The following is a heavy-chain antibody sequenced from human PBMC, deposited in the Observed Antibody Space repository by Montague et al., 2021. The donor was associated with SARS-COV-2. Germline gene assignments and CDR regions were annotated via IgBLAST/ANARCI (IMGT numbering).Heavy chain of an antibody. Sequence: SLRLSCAASGFTFSSYGMHWVRQAPGKGLEWVAVIWCDGSNKYYADSVKGRFTISRDNSKNTLYLQMNSLRAEDTAVYYCARVVGAHYGMDVWGQGTTVTVSS. D-gene: IGHD1-26*01. CDR2: IWCDGSNK. V-gene: IGHV3-33*01. CDR3: ARVVGAHYGMDV. J-gene: IGHJ6*02. CDR1: GFTFSSYG.